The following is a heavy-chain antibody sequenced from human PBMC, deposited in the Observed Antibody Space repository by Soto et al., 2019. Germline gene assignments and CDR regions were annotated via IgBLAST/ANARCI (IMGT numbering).Heavy chain of an antibody. CDR2: IYYSGST. J-gene: IGHJ4*02. Sequence: QVQLQESGPGLVKPSETLSLTCTVSGGSISSYYWSWIRQPPGKGLEWIGYIYYSGSTNYNPSLTSRVTISVDTSKNQFSLKMSSVTAADTAVYYCARAYNSGWYNFDYWGQGTLVTVSS. D-gene: IGHD6-19*01. CDR1: GGSISSYY. CDR3: ARAYNSGWYNFDY. V-gene: IGHV4-59*08.